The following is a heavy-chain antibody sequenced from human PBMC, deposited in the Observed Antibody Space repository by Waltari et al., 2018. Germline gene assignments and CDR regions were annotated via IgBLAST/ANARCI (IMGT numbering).Heavy chain of an antibody. J-gene: IGHJ4*02. D-gene: IGHD6-6*01. V-gene: IGHV4-59*01. CDR2: IYYSGST. CDR1: GGSISSYY. Sequence: QVQLQESGPGLVKPSETLSLTCTVSGGSISSYYWSWIRQPPGKGLEWIGYIYYSGSTNYNPSLKSRVTISVDTSKNQFSRKLSSVTAADTAVYYCARGSSPQDYWGQGTLVTVSS. CDR3: ARGSSPQDY.